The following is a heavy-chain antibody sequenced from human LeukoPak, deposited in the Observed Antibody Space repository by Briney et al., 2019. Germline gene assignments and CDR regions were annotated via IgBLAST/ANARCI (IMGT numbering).Heavy chain of an antibody. V-gene: IGHV3-30*18. Sequence: GGSLRLSCAASGFTVSSTYMSWVRQAPGKGLEWVAVISYDGSKVFYGDFVKGRFTISRDDSKDTVYLQMNSLRVEDRAVYYCAKDDAGLPDYWGQGTLVTVSS. CDR3: AKDDAGLPDY. CDR2: ISYDGSKV. J-gene: IGHJ4*02. CDR1: GFTVSSTY. D-gene: IGHD2-15*01.